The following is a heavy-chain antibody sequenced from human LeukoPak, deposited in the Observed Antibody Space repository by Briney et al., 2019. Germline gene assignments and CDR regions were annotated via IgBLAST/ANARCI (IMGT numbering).Heavy chain of an antibody. Sequence: PSETLSLTCTVSGGSISSYYWSWIRQPPGKGLEWIGYIYTSGSTNYNPSLKSRVTISVDTSKNQFSLKLSSVTAADTAVHYCARLPIQDTGDYWGQGTLVTVSS. CDR2: IYTSGST. CDR3: ARLPIQDTGDY. D-gene: IGHD1-1*01. V-gene: IGHV4-4*09. J-gene: IGHJ4*02. CDR1: GGSISSYY.